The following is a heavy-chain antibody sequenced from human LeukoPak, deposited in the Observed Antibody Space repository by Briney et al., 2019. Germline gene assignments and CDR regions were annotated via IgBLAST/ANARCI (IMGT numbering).Heavy chain of an antibody. D-gene: IGHD1-1*01. Sequence: PSETLSLTCTVSGGPINYYYWSWIRQPPGEGLEWIGYISNGGTANYNPSLKSRVTISVDKSKNQLSLKLGSVTAAATAVYHCVRLQPNTGEWAFDIWGQGTLVTVS. CDR3: VRLQPNTGEWAFDI. CDR1: GGPINYYY. J-gene: IGHJ3*02. V-gene: IGHV4-59*01. CDR2: ISNGGTA.